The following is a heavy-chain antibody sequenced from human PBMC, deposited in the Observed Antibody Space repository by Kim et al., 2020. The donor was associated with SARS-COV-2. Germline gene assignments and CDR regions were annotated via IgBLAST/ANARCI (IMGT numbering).Heavy chain of an antibody. CDR2: IYSGGST. CDR1: GFTVSSHY. Sequence: GGSLRLSCAASGFTVSSHYMSWVRQAPGKGLEWVSVIYSGGSTYYADSVKGRFTISRDNSKNTLYLQINSLRAEDTAVYYCARDPGLFAFDIWGQGTMVTVSS. J-gene: IGHJ3*02. CDR3: ARDPGLFAFDI. V-gene: IGHV3-53*01.